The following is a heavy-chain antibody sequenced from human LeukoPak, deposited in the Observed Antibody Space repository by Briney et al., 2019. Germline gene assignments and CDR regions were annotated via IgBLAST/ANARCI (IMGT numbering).Heavy chain of an antibody. CDR3: AKYYYDSSGDH. D-gene: IGHD3-22*01. Sequence: PGGSLRLSCSVSGFTFSNYGMHWVRQAPGKGLEWVAVIWYDGSQKYYADSVKGRFTIYRDDSTRTLFLQMNSLRVEVTGVYYCAKYYYDSSGDHWGQGTLVTVSS. CDR1: GFTFSNYG. CDR2: IWYDGSQK. J-gene: IGHJ4*02. V-gene: IGHV3-33*06.